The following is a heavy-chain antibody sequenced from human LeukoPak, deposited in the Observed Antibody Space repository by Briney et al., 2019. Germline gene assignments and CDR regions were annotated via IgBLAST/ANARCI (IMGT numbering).Heavy chain of an antibody. CDR2: MNPNSGNT. D-gene: IGHD2-15*01. CDR3: ARVIDNCSGGSCPPVPDY. CDR1: GYTFTSYD. V-gene: IGHV1-8*01. J-gene: IGHJ4*02. Sequence: ASVKVSCKASGYTFTSYDINWVRQATGQGLEWMGWMNPNSGNTGYAQKFQGRVTMTRNTSISTAYMELSSLRSEDTAVYYCARVIDNCSGGSCPPVPDYWGQGTLVTVSS.